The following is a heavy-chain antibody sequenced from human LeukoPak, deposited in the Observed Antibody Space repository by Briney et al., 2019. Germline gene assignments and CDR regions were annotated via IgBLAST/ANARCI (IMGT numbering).Heavy chain of an antibody. CDR1: GFSFSSYA. CDR2: ISGSGDNT. J-gene: IGHJ4*02. V-gene: IGHV3-23*01. CDR3: AKRSGYTTGWFFDF. Sequence: GGSLKLYCSASGFSFSSYAMSWVRQAPGKGLEWVSSISGSGDNTYYAESVKGRFTISRDNSNNTLFLQMNSLRAEDTAVFYCAKRSGYTTGWFFDFWGQGTLVTVSS. D-gene: IGHD6-19*01.